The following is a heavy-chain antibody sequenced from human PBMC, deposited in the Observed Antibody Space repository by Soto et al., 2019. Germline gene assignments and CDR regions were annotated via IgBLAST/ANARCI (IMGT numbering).Heavy chain of an antibody. Sequence: QVQLQESGPGLVKPSGTLSLTCAVSGGSISSSNCWSWVRQPPGKGLEWIGEIYPSGSTNYNPSLQSXXTXSXXKSNNQFALKLSSVTAAATAVYYCARGQGATYFDHWGQGTLVTVSS. J-gene: IGHJ4*02. V-gene: IGHV4-4*02. D-gene: IGHD1-26*01. CDR2: IYPSGST. CDR1: GGSISSSNC. CDR3: ARGQGATYFDH.